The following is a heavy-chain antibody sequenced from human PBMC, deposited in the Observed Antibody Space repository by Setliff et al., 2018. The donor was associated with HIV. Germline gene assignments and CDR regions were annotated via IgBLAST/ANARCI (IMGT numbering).Heavy chain of an antibody. Sequence: PGGSLRLSCAASRFTFSNYWMSWVRQAPGKGLEWVANIKQVGSEKYYVDSVTGRFTISRDNAKNSLYLQIHSLSAEDTAVYSCARDPGSGWYVNRYLDYWGQGTLVTVSS. D-gene: IGHD6-19*01. CDR1: RFTFSNYW. V-gene: IGHV3-7*01. J-gene: IGHJ4*02. CDR2: IKQVGSEK. CDR3: ARDPGSGWYVNRYLDY.